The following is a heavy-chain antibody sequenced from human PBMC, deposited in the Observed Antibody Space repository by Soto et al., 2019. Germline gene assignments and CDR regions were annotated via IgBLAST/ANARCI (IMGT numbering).Heavy chain of an antibody. CDR2: INHSGST. CDR1: GGSFSGYY. D-gene: IGHD6-19*01. V-gene: IGHV4-34*01. Sequence: QVQLQPWGAGLLKPSETLSLTCAVYGGSFSGYYWSWIRQPPGKGLEWIGEINHSGSTDYNPSLKSRVTISVDRSKNQFSRKLSSVTAADTAVYYCASRWKQWLVRTSSDWFDPWGQGTLVTVSS. CDR3: ASRWKQWLVRTSSDWFDP. J-gene: IGHJ5*02.